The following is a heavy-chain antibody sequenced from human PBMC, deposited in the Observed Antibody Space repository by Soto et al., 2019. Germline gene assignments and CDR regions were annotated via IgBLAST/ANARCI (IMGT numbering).Heavy chain of an antibody. J-gene: IGHJ4*02. D-gene: IGHD3-3*01. CDR1: GFTFGDYA. Sequence: PGGSLRLSCTASGFTFGDYAMSWFRQAPGKELEWVGFIRSKAYGGTTECAASVKGRFTISREDSKSIAYLQRNSLKTEDTAVCYCTRDERYYDFWSGYSTFDYWGQGPLVTVS. CDR3: TRDERYYDFWSGYSTFDY. CDR2: IRSKAYGGTT. V-gene: IGHV3-49*03.